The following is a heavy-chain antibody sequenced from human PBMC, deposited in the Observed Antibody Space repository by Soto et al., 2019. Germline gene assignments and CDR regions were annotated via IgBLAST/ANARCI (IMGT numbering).Heavy chain of an antibody. CDR2: INHSGST. D-gene: IGHD6-13*01. CDR3: ARGAAAGFNY. J-gene: IGHJ4*02. Sequence: SETLSLTCAVYGGSFSGYYLSWVRQPPGKGLEWIGEINHSGSTNYNPSLKSRVTISVDTSKNQFSLRLSSVTAADTAVYYCARGAAAGFNYWGQGTLVTVSS. CDR1: GGSFSGYY. V-gene: IGHV4-34*01.